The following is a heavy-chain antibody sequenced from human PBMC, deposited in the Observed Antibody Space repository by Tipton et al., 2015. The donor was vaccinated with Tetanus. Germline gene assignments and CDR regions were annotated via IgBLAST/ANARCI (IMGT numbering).Heavy chain of an antibody. V-gene: IGHV3-23*01. J-gene: IGHJ6*02. CDR2: ISGSGGST. Sequence: SLRLSCAASGFTFSSYAMSWVRQAPGKGLEWVSAISGSGGSTYYADSVKGRFTISRDNSKNTLYLQMNSLRAEDTAVYYCAKAPGEARRYYCGMDVWGQGTSVTVSS. CDR3: AKAPGEARRYYCGMDV. D-gene: IGHD3-10*01. CDR1: GFTFSSYA.